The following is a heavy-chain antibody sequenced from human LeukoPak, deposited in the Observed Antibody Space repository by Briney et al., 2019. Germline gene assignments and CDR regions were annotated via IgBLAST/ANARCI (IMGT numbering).Heavy chain of an antibody. J-gene: IGHJ4*02. D-gene: IGHD6-13*01. CDR3: ARGHLYDYSSTSYYFDY. CDR1: GYRFASYW. Sequence: GESLKISCKGSGYRFASYWIGWVRQMPGKGLEGMGAVYPGDSDTRYSPSFQGQVTISADKSISTAYLQWSSLKASDTAMYYCARGHLYDYSSTSYYFDYWGQGTLVTVSS. CDR2: VYPGDSDT. V-gene: IGHV5-51*01.